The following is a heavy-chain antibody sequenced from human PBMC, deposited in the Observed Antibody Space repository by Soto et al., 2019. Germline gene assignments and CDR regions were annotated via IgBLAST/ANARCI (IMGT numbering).Heavy chain of an antibody. V-gene: IGHV4-59*12. Sequence: SETLSRTCTVSGGSISPYYWAWIRQPPGKGLEWVGYIYYSGSTSYNPSLKSRVTLSLETSKSQFSLRLSSVTASDTAVYYCAREYSLAVVAPGYWGQGSLVTVSS. D-gene: IGHD3-22*01. CDR2: IYYSGST. J-gene: IGHJ4*02. CDR3: AREYSLAVVAPGY. CDR1: GGSISPYY.